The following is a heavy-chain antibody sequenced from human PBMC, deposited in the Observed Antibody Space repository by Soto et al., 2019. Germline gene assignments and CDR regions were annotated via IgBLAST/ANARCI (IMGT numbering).Heavy chain of an antibody. D-gene: IGHD6-19*01. CDR3: PREIRVLAVTGTSYQYYHIDD. V-gene: IGHV6-1*01. CDR1: GARVASNSAA. CDR2: TYYRSNWYK. Sequence: SQTLALTCAIFGARVASNSAAWNWIRQSPSRGLEWLGRTYYRSNWYKDYAVSLRGRVTINPETSKTQLSLQLDSVTHYDKDVYYCPREIRVLAVTGTSYQYYHIDDWHQRTTVTISS. J-gene: IGHJ6*01.